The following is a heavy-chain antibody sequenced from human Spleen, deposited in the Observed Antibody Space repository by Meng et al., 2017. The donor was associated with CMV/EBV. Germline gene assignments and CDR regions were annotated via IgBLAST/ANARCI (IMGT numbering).Heavy chain of an antibody. Sequence: GESLKISCAASGFTFSSYAMSWVRQAPGKGLEWVAFISFDGSNKNYADSVKGRFTISRDNSKNTLYLQMDSLRVDDTAFFYCARTMASYFFDYWGQGTLVTVSS. D-gene: IGHD5-24*01. CDR2: ISFDGSNK. CDR1: GFTFSSYA. J-gene: IGHJ4*02. V-gene: IGHV3-30*03. CDR3: ARTMASYFFDY.